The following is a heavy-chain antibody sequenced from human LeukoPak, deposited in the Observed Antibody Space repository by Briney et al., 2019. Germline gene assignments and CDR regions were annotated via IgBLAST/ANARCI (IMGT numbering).Heavy chain of an antibody. CDR2: IGTAGDT. CDR1: GFTFSSYD. V-gene: IGHV3-13*01. CDR3: ARGDYYDSSGYYYYYGMDV. J-gene: IGHJ6*02. Sequence: GGSLRLSCAASGFTFSSYDMPWVRQATGKGLEWVSAIGTAGDTYYPGSVKGRFTISRENAKNSLYLQMNSLRAGDTAVYYCARGDYYDSSGYYYYYGMDVWGQGTTVTVSS. D-gene: IGHD3-22*01.